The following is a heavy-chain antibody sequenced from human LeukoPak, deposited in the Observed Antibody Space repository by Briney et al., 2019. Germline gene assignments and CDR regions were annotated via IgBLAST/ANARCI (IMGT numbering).Heavy chain of an antibody. Sequence: PSETLSLTCTVSGGSISSYYWSWIRQPPGKGLEWIGYIYYSGSTNYNPSLKSRVTISVDTSKNQFSLKLSSVTAADTAVYYCARVKREEKYYYGSGSYEGFDPWGQGTLVTVSS. J-gene: IGHJ5*02. CDR2: IYYSGST. D-gene: IGHD3-10*01. CDR3: ARVKREEKYYYGSGSYEGFDP. V-gene: IGHV4-59*01. CDR1: GGSISSYY.